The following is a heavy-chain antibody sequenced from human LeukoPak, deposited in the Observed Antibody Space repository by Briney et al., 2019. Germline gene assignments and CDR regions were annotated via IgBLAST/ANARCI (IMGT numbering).Heavy chain of an antibody. Sequence: SGGSLRLSCAASGFTFSSYAMSWVRQAPGKGLEWVSAISGSGGSTYYADSVKGRFTISRDNSKNTLYLQMNSLRAEDTAVYYCANLDSSSWYGFDYWGQGTLVTVSS. CDR3: ANLDSSSWYGFDY. CDR2: ISGSGGST. J-gene: IGHJ4*02. D-gene: IGHD6-13*01. CDR1: GFTFSSYA. V-gene: IGHV3-23*01.